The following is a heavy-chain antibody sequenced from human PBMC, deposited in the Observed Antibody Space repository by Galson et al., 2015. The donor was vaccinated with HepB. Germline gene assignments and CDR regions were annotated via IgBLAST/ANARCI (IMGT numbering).Heavy chain of an antibody. J-gene: IGHJ4*02. CDR3: AGQIEDIVVVVASTLSCFDY. V-gene: IGHV3-23*01. CDR1: GFTFSSYA. D-gene: IGHD2-15*01. CDR2: ISGSGGST. Sequence: SLRLSCAASGFTFSSYAMSWVRQAPGKGLEWVSTISGSGGSTYYADSVKGRFTISRDNSKNTLYLQMNSLRAEDTAVYYCAGQIEDIVVVVASTLSCFDYWGQGTLVTVSS.